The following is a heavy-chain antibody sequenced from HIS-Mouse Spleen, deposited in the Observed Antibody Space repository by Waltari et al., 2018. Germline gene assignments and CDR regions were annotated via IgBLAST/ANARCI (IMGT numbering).Heavy chain of an antibody. D-gene: IGHD1-26*01. Sequence: QVQLVESGGGVVQPGRSLRLSCAASGFTFSSYGMHWVRQAPGKGLEWIAFISYDGSKKYYACSVKCRFTIYKDNSKNTLYLQMSSLRAEDTAVYYCAKDRGSPLYFDYWGQGTLVTVSS. V-gene: IGHV3-30*18. CDR2: ISYDGSKK. CDR1: GFTFSSYG. CDR3: AKDRGSPLYFDY. J-gene: IGHJ4*02.